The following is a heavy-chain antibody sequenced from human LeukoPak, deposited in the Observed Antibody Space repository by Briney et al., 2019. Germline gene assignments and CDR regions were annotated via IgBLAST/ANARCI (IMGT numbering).Heavy chain of an antibody. CDR2: MNPNSGNT. D-gene: IGHD3/OR15-3a*01. Sequence: ASVKVSCKASGHTFTSYDINWVRQAPGHGLEWLGWMNPNSGNTGYAQKFQGRVTITRNTSISTAYMELSSLTSEDTAVYYCARGRDWLRWFDPWGQGTLVTVSS. CDR1: GHTFTSYD. CDR3: ARGRDWLRWFDP. V-gene: IGHV1-8*03. J-gene: IGHJ5*02.